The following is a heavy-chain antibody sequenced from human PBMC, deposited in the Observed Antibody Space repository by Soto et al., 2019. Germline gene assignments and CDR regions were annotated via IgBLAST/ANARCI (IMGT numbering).Heavy chain of an antibody. CDR3: ARVGVNDFWSGYRKYYYGMDV. CDR2: TYYRSKWYN. V-gene: IGHV6-1*01. CDR1: GDSVSSNSAA. J-gene: IGHJ6*02. Sequence: SQTLSLTCAISGDSVSSNSAAWNWIRQSPSRGLEWLGRTYYRSKWYNDYAVSVKSRITINPDTSKNQFSLQLNSVTPEDTAVYYCARVGVNDFWSGYRKYYYGMDVWGQGTTVTVSS. D-gene: IGHD3-3*01.